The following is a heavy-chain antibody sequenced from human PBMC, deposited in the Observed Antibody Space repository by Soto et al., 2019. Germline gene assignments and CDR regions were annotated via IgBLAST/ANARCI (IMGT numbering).Heavy chain of an antibody. J-gene: IGHJ4*02. Sequence: SETLSLTCTVSGGSISSGDYYWRWIRQPPGKGLEWIGYIYYSGSTYYNPSLKSRVTISVDTSKNQFSLKLSSVTAADTAVYYWARDSSGYYWILDYWGQGTLVTVSS. CDR3: ARDSSGYYWILDY. CDR1: GGSISSGDYY. CDR2: IYYSGST. D-gene: IGHD3-22*01. V-gene: IGHV4-30-4*01.